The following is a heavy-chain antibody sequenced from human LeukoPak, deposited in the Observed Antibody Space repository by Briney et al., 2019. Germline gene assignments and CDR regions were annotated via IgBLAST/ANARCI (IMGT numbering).Heavy chain of an antibody. J-gene: IGHJ4*02. CDR1: GYTFTGYY. CDR2: INPNSGGT. V-gene: IGHV1-2*02. D-gene: IGHD6-19*01. CDR3: ARDRGPSGWDLDY. Sequence: GASVKVPCKASGYTFTGYYMHWVRQAPGQGLEWMGWINPNSGGTNYAQKFQGRVTMTRDTSISTAYMELSRLRSDDTAVYYCARDRGPSGWDLDYWGQGTLVTVSS.